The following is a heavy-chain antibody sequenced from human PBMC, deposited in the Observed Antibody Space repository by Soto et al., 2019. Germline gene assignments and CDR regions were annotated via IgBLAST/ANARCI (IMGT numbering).Heavy chain of an antibody. CDR1: GFTSSGSA. V-gene: IGHV3-23*01. D-gene: IGHD6-19*01. CDR3: AKDKRRSSGWAPSDY. Sequence: GGSLRLSCAASGFTSSGSAMSWVGQAPGKGLEWVSAISGSGGSTYYADSVKGRFTISRDNSKNTLYLQMNSLRAEDTAVYYCAKDKRRSSGWAPSDYWGQGTLVTVSS. J-gene: IGHJ4*02. CDR2: ISGSGGST.